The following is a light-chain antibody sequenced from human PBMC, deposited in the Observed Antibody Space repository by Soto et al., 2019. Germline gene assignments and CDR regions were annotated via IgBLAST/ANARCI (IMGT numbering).Light chain of an antibody. CDR2: DVT. CDR3: SSYSSPRTRRP. V-gene: IGLV2-14*03. CDR1: SNDIGGYNY. Sequence: ALTQPASVSGSPGQSITIPCTGTSNDIGGYNYVSWYQQFPGKAPKLIIYDVTNRPSGVSFRFSGSKSGNTASLTISGLQAEDEAGYHCSSYSSPRTRRPFGPGTKVTVL. J-gene: IGLJ1*01.